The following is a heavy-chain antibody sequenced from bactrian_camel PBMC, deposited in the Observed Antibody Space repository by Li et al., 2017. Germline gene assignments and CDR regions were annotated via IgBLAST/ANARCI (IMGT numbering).Heavy chain of an antibody. CDR1: GFPFGSYS. V-gene: IGHV3S1*01. D-gene: IGHD7*01. Sequence: VQLVESGGGLVQPGRSLTLACVASGFPFGSYSMIWARQAPGKGLEWVSGIEGTGDRTAYGDSVRGRFTISRDNAKNTLYLQLISLDIEDTAMYYCAKGRSAVSGGMGDEYNAWGQGTQVTVS. CDR3: AKGRSAVSGGMGDEYNA. CDR2: IEGTGDRT. J-gene: IGHJ4*01.